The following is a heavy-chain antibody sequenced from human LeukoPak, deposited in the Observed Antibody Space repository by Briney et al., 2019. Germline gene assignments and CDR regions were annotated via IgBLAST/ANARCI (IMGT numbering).Heavy chain of an antibody. Sequence: GASVKVSCKASGYTFTDYYMHWVQQAPGKGLEWMGRVDPEDGETIYAEKFQGRVTITADTSTDTAYMELSSLRSEDTAVYYCATLTWPAAIRGYWGQGTLVTVSS. J-gene: IGHJ4*02. D-gene: IGHD2-2*01. CDR1: GYTFTDYY. CDR2: VDPEDGET. V-gene: IGHV1-69-2*01. CDR3: ATLTWPAAIRGY.